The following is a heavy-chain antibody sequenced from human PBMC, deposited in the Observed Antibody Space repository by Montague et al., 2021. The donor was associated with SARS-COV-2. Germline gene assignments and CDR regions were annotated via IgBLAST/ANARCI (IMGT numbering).Heavy chain of an antibody. CDR2: IYYSGST. D-gene: IGHD6-13*01. J-gene: IGHJ5*02. CDR1: GGSFSGYH. CDR3: ARKEMKYSSIWSTGGNWFDP. Sequence: SETLSLTCAVYGGSFSGYHWTWIRQPPGKGLEWIGSIYYSGSTYFNPSLKSRVTISVDTSKNQFSLKLSSVTAADTAVYYCARKEMKYSSIWSTGGNWFDPWGQGTLVTVSS. V-gene: IGHV4-34*01.